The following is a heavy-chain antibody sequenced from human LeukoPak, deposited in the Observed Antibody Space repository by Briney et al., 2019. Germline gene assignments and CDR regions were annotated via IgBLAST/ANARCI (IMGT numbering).Heavy chain of an antibody. V-gene: IGHV1-2*06. CDR3: ARDIGQQRDSGMDV. CDR2: ISPNSGGT. D-gene: IGHD6-13*01. CDR1: GYIFTGFY. Sequence: GASVKVSCKASGYIFTGFYVHWVRQAPGQGLEWMGRISPNSGGTHHAQKFQGRVTMSRDMSISTAYMELSSLTSDDTAVYYCARDIGQQRDSGMDVWGQGTTLTVSS. J-gene: IGHJ6*02.